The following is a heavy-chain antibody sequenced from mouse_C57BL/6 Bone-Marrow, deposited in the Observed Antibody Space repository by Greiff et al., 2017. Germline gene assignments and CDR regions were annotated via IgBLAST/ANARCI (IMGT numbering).Heavy chain of an antibody. CDR2: IRSKSNNYAT. CDR3: VRQVYYDPYYAMDY. CDR1: GFSFNTYA. V-gene: IGHV10-1*01. J-gene: IGHJ4*01. D-gene: IGHD2-4*01. Sequence: EVQGVESGGGLVQPKGSLKLSCAASGFSFNTYAMNWVRQAPGKGLEWVARIRSKSNNYATYYADSVKDRFTISRDDSESMLYLQMNNLKTEDTAMYYCVRQVYYDPYYAMDYWGQGTSVTVSS.